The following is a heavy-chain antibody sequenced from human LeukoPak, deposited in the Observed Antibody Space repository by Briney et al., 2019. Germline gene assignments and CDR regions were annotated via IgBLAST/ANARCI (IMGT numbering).Heavy chain of an antibody. D-gene: IGHD6-19*01. V-gene: IGHV4-34*01. CDR2: INHSGST. J-gene: IGHJ5*02. CDR1: GGSFSGYY. CDR3: ARAPGYSSGRYWFDP. Sequence: PSKTLSLTCAVYGGSFSGYYWSWIRQPPGKGLEWIGEINHSGSTNYNPSLKSRVTISVDTSKNQFSLKLSSVTAADTAVYYCARAPGYSSGRYWFDPWGQGTLVTVSS.